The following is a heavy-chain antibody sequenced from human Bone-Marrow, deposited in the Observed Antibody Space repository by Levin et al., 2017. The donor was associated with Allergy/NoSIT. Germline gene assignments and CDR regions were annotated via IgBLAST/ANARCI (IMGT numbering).Heavy chain of an antibody. CDR2: ITTSGDNA. J-gene: IGHJ2*01. V-gene: IGHV3-23*01. CDR3: AKIVGLIWSGIQGAGYSDV. CDR1: GLPISNYA. D-gene: IGHD3-3*01. Sequence: LSLTCAASGLPISNYAMTWVRQAPGKGLEWVSSITTSGDNAYSADSVKGRFTISRDNSNNTVHLQMNSLRAEDTAVYYCAKIVGLIWSGIQGAGYSDVWGRGTLVTVSS.